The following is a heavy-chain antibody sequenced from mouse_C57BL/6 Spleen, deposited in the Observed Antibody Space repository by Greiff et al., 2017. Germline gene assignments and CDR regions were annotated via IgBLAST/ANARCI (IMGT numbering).Heavy chain of an antibody. CDR1: GYTFTDYE. J-gene: IGHJ4*01. Sequence: QVQLKQSGAELVRPGASVTLSCKASGYTFTDYEMHWVKQTPVHGLEWIGAIDPETGGTAYNQKFKGKAILTADKSSSTAYMELRILTSEDSAVYYCTSGYGSRGAMDYWGQGTSVTVSS. CDR3: TSGYGSRGAMDY. D-gene: IGHD1-1*01. V-gene: IGHV1-15*01. CDR2: IDPETGGT.